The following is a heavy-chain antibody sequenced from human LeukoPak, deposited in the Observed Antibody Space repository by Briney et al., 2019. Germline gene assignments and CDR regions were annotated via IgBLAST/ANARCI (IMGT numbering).Heavy chain of an antibody. CDR3: ARDVDTAGWGYYYYGMDV. D-gene: IGHD5-18*01. J-gene: IGHJ6*02. CDR2: IIPILGIA. Sequence: SVKVSCKASGGTFSSYAISWVRQAPGQGLEWMGRIIPILGIANYAQKFQGRVTITADKSTSTAYMELSSPRSEDTAVYYCARDVDTAGWGYYYYGMDVWGQGTTVTVSS. V-gene: IGHV1-69*04. CDR1: GGTFSSYA.